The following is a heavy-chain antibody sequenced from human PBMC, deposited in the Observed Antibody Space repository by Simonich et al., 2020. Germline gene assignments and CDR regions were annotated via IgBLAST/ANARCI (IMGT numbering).Heavy chain of an antibody. Sequence: EVQLLESGGGLVQPGGSLRLSCAASGFTFSSYAMSWVRQAPGKGWGWVSAISGSGDSTYYADSVKGRFTISRDNSKNTLYLQMNSLRAEDTAVYYCAKDSSLVGATDWFDPWGQGTLVTVSS. CDR2: ISGSGDST. D-gene: IGHD1-26*01. J-gene: IGHJ5*02. CDR3: AKDSSLVGATDWFDP. CDR1: GFTFSSYA. V-gene: IGHV3-23*01.